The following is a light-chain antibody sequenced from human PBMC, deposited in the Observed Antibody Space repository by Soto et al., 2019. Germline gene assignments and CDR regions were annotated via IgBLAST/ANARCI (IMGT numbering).Light chain of an antibody. CDR1: QTISNY. V-gene: IGKV3-11*01. J-gene: IGKJ1*01. CDR2: DAS. CDR3: QQRRNWPQT. Sequence: DILLAQSPATLSLSPGERATLSCRARQTISNYLAWYQQKPGQAPRLLIYDASNRAAGIPARFSGRGSGADFTLTISSLEPEDFAVYYCQQRRNWPQTFGQGTRVELK.